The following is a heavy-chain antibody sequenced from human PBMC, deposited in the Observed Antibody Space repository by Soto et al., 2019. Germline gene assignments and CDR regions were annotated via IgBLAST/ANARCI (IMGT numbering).Heavy chain of an antibody. CDR3: ARVMEHLALDY. J-gene: IGHJ4*02. CDR2: IYTSGST. V-gene: IGHV4-4*07. D-gene: IGHD1-26*01. CDR1: GGSISSYS. Sequence: QVQLQESGPGLVKPSQTLSLTCTVSGGSISSYSWSWIRQPAGKGLEWIGRIYTSGSTNYNPSLKIRVTMSVDTSKNQFSVKRSSVTAADTAVYYCARVMEHLALDYWGQGTLVTVSS.